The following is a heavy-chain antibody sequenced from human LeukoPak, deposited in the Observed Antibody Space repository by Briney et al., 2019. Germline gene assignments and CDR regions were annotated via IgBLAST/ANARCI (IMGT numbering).Heavy chain of an antibody. V-gene: IGHV1-2*02. Sequence: ASVKVSCKASGYTFTDYYMHWVRQAPGQGLEWMGWINPNSGGTNYAQKFQGRVTMTRDTSISTAYMELSRLRSDDTAVYYCARGMTYYYYYGMDVWGQGTTVTVSS. J-gene: IGHJ6*02. CDR1: GYTFTDYY. CDR2: INPNSGGT. CDR3: ARGMTYYYYYGMDV.